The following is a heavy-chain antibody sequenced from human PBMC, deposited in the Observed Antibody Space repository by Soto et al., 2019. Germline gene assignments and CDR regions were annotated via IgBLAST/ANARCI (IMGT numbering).Heavy chain of an antibody. V-gene: IGHV6-1*01. Sequence: SQTLSLPCGISGDSLSSNSSACNFIRQSPSRGLELLGMTGYSFNCYNDYAASVESRITFSPYTSKDQVSLHLSSVTPEDTAVYYCARYISPLQQYALDVWGQETMVTVS. CDR1: GDSLSSNSSA. D-gene: IGHD3-3*02. J-gene: IGHJ3*01. CDR3: ARYISPLQQYALDV. CDR2: TGYSFNCYN.